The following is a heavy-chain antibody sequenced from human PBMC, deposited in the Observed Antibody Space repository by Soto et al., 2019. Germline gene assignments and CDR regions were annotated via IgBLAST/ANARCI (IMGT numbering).Heavy chain of an antibody. CDR2: IYHSGST. CDR1: GVSISSGGYS. CDR3: ARAPWGGYNWYFDY. J-gene: IGHJ4*02. D-gene: IGHD5-12*01. Sequence: SETLSLTCAVSGVSISSGGYSWSWIRQPPGKGLEWIGYIYHSGSTYYNPSLKSRVTISVDRSKNQFSLKLSSVTAADTAVYYCARAPWGGYNWYFDYWGQGTLVTVSS. V-gene: IGHV4-30-2*01.